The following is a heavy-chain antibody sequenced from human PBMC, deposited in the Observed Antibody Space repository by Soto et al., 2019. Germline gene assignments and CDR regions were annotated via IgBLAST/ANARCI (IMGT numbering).Heavy chain of an antibody. Sequence: GGSLRLSCAASGFTFSSYGMHWVRQAPGKGLEWVAVISYDGSNKYYADSVKGRFTISRDNSKNTLYLQMNSLRAEDTAGYYCASRNQGYSDDWFDPWGQGTLVTVSS. V-gene: IGHV3-30*03. CDR3: ASRNQGYSDDWFDP. J-gene: IGHJ5*02. CDR1: GFTFSSYG. CDR2: ISYDGSNK. D-gene: IGHD6-13*01.